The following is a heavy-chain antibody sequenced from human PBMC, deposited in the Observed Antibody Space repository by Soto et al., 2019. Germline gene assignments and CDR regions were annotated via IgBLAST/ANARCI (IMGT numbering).Heavy chain of an antibody. CDR3: ARDVDTAMLRY. V-gene: IGHV4-31*03. CDR1: GGSISSGGYY. J-gene: IGHJ4*02. D-gene: IGHD5-18*01. CDR2: IYYSGST. Sequence: QVQLQESGPGLVKPSQTLSLTFTVSGGSISSGGYYWSWIRQHPWKGLEWIGYIYYSGSTYYNPSLKSRVIISVDTSKNQFSLKLSSVTAADTAVYYCARDVDTAMLRYWGQGTLVTVSS.